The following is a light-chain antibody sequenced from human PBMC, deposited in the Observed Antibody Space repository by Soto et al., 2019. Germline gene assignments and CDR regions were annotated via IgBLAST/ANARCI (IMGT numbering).Light chain of an antibody. CDR2: GAY. CDR3: QQYGSSPYT. Sequence: EIVLTQSPGTLSLSPGERATLSCRASQSVSSTYLAWYQQKPGRAPRLLIYGAYNRATGIPDRFSGSGSGTDFTLTISRLEPGDFAVYYCQQYGSSPYTFGQGTKLEIK. V-gene: IGKV3-20*01. CDR1: QSVSSTY. J-gene: IGKJ2*01.